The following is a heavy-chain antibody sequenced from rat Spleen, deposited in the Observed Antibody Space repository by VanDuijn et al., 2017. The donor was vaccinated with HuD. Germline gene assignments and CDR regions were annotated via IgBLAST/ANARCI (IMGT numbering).Heavy chain of an antibody. CDR3: ARGSGKGIHFDY. Sequence: QVQLKESEPDLVQPSQTLSLTCTVSGFSLTSYHVHWVRQPPGKGLEWMGAIWSGGNTAYNSTLKSRLSNSREPPKNQVFLKMNSRQTEDKATYYGARGSGKGIHFDYWGQGVKVTVSS. D-gene: IGHD1-5*01. CDR1: GFSLTSYH. V-gene: IGHV2-27*01. CDR2: IWSGGNT. J-gene: IGHJ2*01.